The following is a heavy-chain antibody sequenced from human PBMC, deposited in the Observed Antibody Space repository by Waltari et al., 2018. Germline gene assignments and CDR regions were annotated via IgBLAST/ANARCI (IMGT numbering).Heavy chain of an antibody. D-gene: IGHD1-26*01. V-gene: IGHV3-9*01. CDR1: GFTFDDYH. Sequence: EVQLVESGGGLVLPGRSLRLPCGASGFTFDDYHLPWLRQPPGKGLEWVSGISWNSGSIGYADSVKGRFTISRDNAKNSLYLQMNSLRAEDTALYYCAKALEWELLSGFDYWGQGTLVTVSS. CDR2: ISWNSGSI. CDR3: AKALEWELLSGFDY. J-gene: IGHJ4*02.